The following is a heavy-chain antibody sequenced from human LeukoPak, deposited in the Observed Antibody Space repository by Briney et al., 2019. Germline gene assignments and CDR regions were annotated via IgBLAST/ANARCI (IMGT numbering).Heavy chain of an antibody. Sequence: SRTLSLTCTVSGGTISTYTYYWSWIPQPPGTGLLWIGYGYYSGSTYYNPSRKSRVTISVNTSKKQYFQKLSPAAAAATAVYCCACASLRLYCFDYWGQGTLVTVSS. CDR3: ACASLRLYCFDY. D-gene: IGHD2-15*01. J-gene: IGHJ4*02. V-gene: IGHV4-30-4*01. CDR1: GGTISTYTYY. CDR2: GYYSGST.